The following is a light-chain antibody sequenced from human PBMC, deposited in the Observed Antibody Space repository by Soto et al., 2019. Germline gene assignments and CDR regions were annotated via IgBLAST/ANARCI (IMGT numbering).Light chain of an antibody. Sequence: QSALTQPASVSGSPGQSITISCTATSSDVGSYNLVSWYQQHPGKAPKLMIYEGSKRPSGVSNRFSGSKSGNTASLTISGLQAEEEADYYCCSYAGTTLFGGGTKLTVL. V-gene: IGLV2-23*01. CDR2: EGS. CDR3: CSYAGTTL. CDR1: SSDVGSYNL. J-gene: IGLJ2*01.